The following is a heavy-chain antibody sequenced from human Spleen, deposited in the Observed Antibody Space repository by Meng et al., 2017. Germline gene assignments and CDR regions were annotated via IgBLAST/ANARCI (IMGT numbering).Heavy chain of an antibody. J-gene: IGHJ4*02. CDR3: AKDLSGSIDY. CDR2: INPDSGT. Sequence: QVQFVQSGAEVKKPGASLKVSCKASGYTFTGYSMHWIRQAPGQGLEWMGRINPDSGTNYAQRFQGRVTLTWDTSISTAYMDLSSLRSDDTAMYYCAKDLSGSIDYWGQGTLVTVSS. CDR1: GYTFTGYS. V-gene: IGHV1-2*06. D-gene: IGHD2/OR15-2a*01.